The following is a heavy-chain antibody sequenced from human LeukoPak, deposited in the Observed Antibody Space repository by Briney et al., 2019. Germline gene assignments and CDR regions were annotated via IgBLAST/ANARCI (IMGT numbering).Heavy chain of an antibody. CDR1: GGSINNYY. CDR3: ARGLSGYSYGYYFDY. CDR2: VYYSGST. D-gene: IGHD5-18*01. Sequence: PSGTLSLTCTVSGGSINNYYWSWIRQPPGKGLEWIGYVYYSGSTNYNPSLKSRVTISVNTSKNQLSLKLSSVTAADTAVYYCARGLSGYSYGYYFDYWGHGTLVTVSS. V-gene: IGHV4-59*01. J-gene: IGHJ4*01.